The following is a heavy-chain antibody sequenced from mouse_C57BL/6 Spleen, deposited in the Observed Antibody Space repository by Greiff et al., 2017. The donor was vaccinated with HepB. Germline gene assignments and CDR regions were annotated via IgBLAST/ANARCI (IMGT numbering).Heavy chain of an antibody. Sequence: VQLQQSGAELVKPGASVKLSCTASGFNITDYYMHWVKQRTEQGLEWIGRIDPEDGETKYAPKFQGKATITADTSSNTAYLQLSSLTSEDTAVYYCARLGFDYDEEIFLTYWGQGTLVTVSA. CDR1: GFNITDYY. V-gene: IGHV14-2*01. J-gene: IGHJ3*01. CDR2: IDPEDGET. CDR3: ARLGFDYDEEIFLTY. D-gene: IGHD2-4*01.